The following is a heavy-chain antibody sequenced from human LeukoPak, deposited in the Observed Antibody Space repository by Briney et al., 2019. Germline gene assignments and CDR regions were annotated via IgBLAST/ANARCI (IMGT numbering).Heavy chain of an antibody. J-gene: IGHJ2*01. D-gene: IGHD2-15*01. CDR3: ARYPPVVDATYWYFDL. CDR1: GGSISSYY. CDR2: IYYSGST. V-gene: IGHV4-59*01. Sequence: SETLSLTCTVSGGSISSYYWSWIRQPPGKGLEWIGYIYYSGSTNYNPSLKSRVTISVDTSKNQFSLKLSSVTAADTAVYYCARYPPVVDATYWYFDLWGRGTLVTVSS.